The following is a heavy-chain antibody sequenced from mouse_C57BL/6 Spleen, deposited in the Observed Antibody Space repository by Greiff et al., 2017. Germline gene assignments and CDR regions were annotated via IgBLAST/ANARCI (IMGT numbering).Heavy chain of an antibody. CDR3: ARTTVVHREGYYFDY. Sequence: EVQLQQSGPELVKPGDSVKISCKASGYSFTGYFMNWVMQSHGKSLEWIGRINPYNGDTFYNQKFKGKATLTVDKSSSTAHMELRSLTSEDSAVYYCARTTVVHREGYYFDYWGQGTTLTVSS. CDR2: INPYNGDT. CDR1: GYSFTGYF. D-gene: IGHD1-1*01. V-gene: IGHV1-20*01. J-gene: IGHJ2*01.